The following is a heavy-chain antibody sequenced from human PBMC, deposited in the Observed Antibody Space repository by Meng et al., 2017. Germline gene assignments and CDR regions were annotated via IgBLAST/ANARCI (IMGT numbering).Heavy chain of an antibody. V-gene: IGHV1-8*01. J-gene: IGHJ4*02. CDR3: ARYVAVAGVDY. D-gene: IGHD6-19*01. Sequence: QVQRVQSGAAWKKPGAAVKASCKASGYTFTSYDINWVRQATGQGLEWMGWMNPNSGNTGYAQKFQGRVTMTRNTSISTAYMELSSLRSEDTAVYYCARYVAVAGVDYWGQGTLVTVSS. CDR1: GYTFTSYD. CDR2: MNPNSGNT.